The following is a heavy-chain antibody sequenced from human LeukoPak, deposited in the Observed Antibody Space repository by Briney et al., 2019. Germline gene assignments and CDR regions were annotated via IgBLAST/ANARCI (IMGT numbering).Heavy chain of an antibody. J-gene: IGHJ4*02. CDR1: GFTLSSSW. V-gene: IGHV3-7*01. D-gene: IGHD3-22*01. CDR2: IQQDGSAK. Sequence: PGGSLILSCAASGFTLSSSWMSWVRQAPGKGLEWVANIQQDGSAKYYVDSVKGRFTISRDNAKNSLYLQMNSLRAEDTAVYYCARFSLYDNSGYYSWLFDFWGQGTLVTVSS. CDR3: ARFSLYDNSGYYSWLFDF.